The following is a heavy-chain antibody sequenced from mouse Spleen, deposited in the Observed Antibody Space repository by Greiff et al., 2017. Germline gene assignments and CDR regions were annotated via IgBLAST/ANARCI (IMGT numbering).Heavy chain of an antibody. CDR1: GYTFTTYP. Sequence: VHLVESGAELVKPGASVKMSCKASGYTFTTYPIEWMKQNHGKSLEWIGNFHPYNDDTKYNEKFKGKATLTVEKSSSTVYLELSRLTSDDSAVYYCARGGYYGSSYYFDYWGQGTTLTVSS. D-gene: IGHD1-1*01. CDR2: FHPYNDDT. CDR3: ARGGYYGSSYYFDY. V-gene: IGHV1-47*01. J-gene: IGHJ2*01.